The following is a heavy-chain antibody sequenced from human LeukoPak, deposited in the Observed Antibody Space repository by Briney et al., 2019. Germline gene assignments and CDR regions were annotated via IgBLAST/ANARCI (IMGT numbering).Heavy chain of an antibody. Sequence: ASVKVSCKASGYTFTGYYMHWVRQAPGQGLEWMGWINPNSGGTNYAQKFQGRVTMTRDTSISTAYMELSRLRSDDTAVYYCARSGPYYYDSSGYYYWGQGTLVTVSS. CDR3: ARSGPYYYDSSGYYY. J-gene: IGHJ4*02. CDR2: INPNSGGT. D-gene: IGHD3-22*01. V-gene: IGHV1-2*02. CDR1: GYTFTGYY.